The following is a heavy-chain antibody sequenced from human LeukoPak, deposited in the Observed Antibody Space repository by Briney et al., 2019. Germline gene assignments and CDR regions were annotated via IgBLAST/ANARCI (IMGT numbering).Heavy chain of an antibody. V-gene: IGHV3-21*04. J-gene: IGHJ5*02. D-gene: IGHD4-23*01. CDR3: ARDRVVTPYNWFDP. Sequence: NPGGSLRLSCAASGFTFSSYSMNWVRQAPGKGLEWVSSISASGGSANYADSVNGRFTISRDNHVNTLYLQMDILRVEDTAVYYYARDRVVTPYNWFDPWGQGTLVTVSS. CDR1: GFTFSSYS. CDR2: ISASGGSA.